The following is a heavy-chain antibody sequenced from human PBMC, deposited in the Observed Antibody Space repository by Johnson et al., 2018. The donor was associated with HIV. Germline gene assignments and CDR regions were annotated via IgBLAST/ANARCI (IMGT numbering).Heavy chain of an antibody. V-gene: IGHV3-20*03. CDR3: AKDRWVGVGDAFDI. J-gene: IGHJ3*02. D-gene: IGHD2-15*01. Sequence: MKWVRQTPGMGLEWVSGINWNGGSTGYADSVKGRFTISRDNSKNTLYLQMNSLRAEDTAVYYCAKDRWVGVGDAFDIWGQGTMVTVSS. CDR2: INWNGGST.